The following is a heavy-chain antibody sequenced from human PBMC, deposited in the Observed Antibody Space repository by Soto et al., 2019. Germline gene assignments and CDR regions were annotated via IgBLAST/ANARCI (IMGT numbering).Heavy chain of an antibody. D-gene: IGHD3-10*01. J-gene: IGHJ6*03. V-gene: IGHV1-24*01. CDR1: GYTLTELS. CDR2: FDPEDGET. CDR3: ATDITMVRGAGYYYYMDV. Sequence: VASVKVSCKVSGYTLTELSMHWVRQAPGKGLEWMGGFDPEDGETIYAQKFQGRVTMTEDTSTDTAYMELSSLRSEDTAVYYCATDITMVRGAGYYYYMDVWGKGTTVTVSS.